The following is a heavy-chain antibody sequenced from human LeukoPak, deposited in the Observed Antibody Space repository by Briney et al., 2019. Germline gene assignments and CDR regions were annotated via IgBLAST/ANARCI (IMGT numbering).Heavy chain of an antibody. D-gene: IGHD2-2*01. Sequence: PSETLSLTCTVSGGSISSYYWSWIRQPAGKGLEWIGRIYTSGSTNYNPSLKSRVTMSGDTSKNQFSLKLSSVTAADTAVYYCARGLIRRDIVVVPAAIRYYYYYMDVWGKGTTVTVSS. V-gene: IGHV4-4*07. CDR3: ARGLIRRDIVVVPAAIRYYYYYMDV. J-gene: IGHJ6*03. CDR2: IYTSGST. CDR1: GGSISSYY.